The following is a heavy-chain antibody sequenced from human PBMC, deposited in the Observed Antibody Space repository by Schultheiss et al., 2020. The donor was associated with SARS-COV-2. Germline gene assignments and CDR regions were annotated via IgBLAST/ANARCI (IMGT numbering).Heavy chain of an antibody. CDR2: ISAYNGNT. D-gene: IGHD3-22*01. CDR1: GGTFSSYA. V-gene: IGHV1-18*01. J-gene: IGHJ4*02. CDR3: ARVRYYDSSGGEPRDY. Sequence: ASVKVSCKASGGTFSSYAISWVRQAPGQGLEWMGWISAYNGNTNYAQKFQGRVTMTTDTSTSTAYMELRSLRSDDTAVYYCARVRYYDSSGGEPRDYWGQGTLVTVSS.